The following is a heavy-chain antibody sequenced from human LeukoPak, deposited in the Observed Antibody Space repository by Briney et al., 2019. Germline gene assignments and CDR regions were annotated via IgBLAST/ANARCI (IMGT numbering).Heavy chain of an antibody. J-gene: IGHJ4*02. Sequence: GGSLRLSCAASGFTFSSYSMNWVRQAPGKGLEWVSYISSSSSTIYYADSVKGRFTISRDNSKNMLYLQMNSLGAEDTAVYYCAKWKYSNSGIDDYWGQGTLVTVSS. CDR1: GFTFSSYS. CDR2: ISSSSSTI. V-gene: IGHV3-48*01. D-gene: IGHD6-6*01. CDR3: AKWKYSNSGIDDY.